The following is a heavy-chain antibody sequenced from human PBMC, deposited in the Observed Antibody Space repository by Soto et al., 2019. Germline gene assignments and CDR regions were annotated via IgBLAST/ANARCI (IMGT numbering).Heavy chain of an antibody. V-gene: IGHV4-31*03. D-gene: IGHD6-13*01. CDR3: ARDYGYSDY. CDR2: IYYSGST. CDR1: GGSIGSVRSS. Sequence: PSQTMSLTCTVSGGSIGSVRSSWGRIRQHRGKGLEWNGYIYYSGSTYYNPSLKSRVTISVVTSKNQFCLKLSSVTAAVTAVNYCARDYGYSDYWGQGTLVTVSS. J-gene: IGHJ4*02.